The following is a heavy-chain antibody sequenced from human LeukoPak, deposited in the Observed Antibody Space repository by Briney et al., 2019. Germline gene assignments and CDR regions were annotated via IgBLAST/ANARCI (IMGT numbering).Heavy chain of an antibody. V-gene: IGHV4-59*08. J-gene: IGHJ4*02. Sequence: SETLSLTCTVSGGSISSFYWTWIRQPPGKGLEWIGYMYYNGATTYNPSLTSRVTMSVDTSKEQFSLKLTSVTAADTAVYYCARYGGSGWVIDNWGQGILVTVSS. CDR2: MYYNGAT. CDR3: ARYGGSGWVIDN. CDR1: GGSISSFY. D-gene: IGHD6-19*01.